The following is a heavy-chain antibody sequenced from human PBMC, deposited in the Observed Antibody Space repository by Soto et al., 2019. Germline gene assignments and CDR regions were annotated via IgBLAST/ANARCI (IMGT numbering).Heavy chain of an antibody. V-gene: IGHV4-59*01. CDR1: GGSINSYF. CDR3: ARGGSSGWYLDY. D-gene: IGHD6-19*01. J-gene: IGHJ4*02. Sequence: SETLSLTCTVSGGSINSYFWTWLRQPPGRGLECIAYIDDSGTTTYSPSLRSRVTISADTSTNQFSLNLKSVTAADTAVYYCARGGSSGWYLDYWGLGTLVTVSS. CDR2: IDDSGTT.